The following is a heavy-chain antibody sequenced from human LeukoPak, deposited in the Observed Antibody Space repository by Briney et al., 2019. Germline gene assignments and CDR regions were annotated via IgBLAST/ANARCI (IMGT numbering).Heavy chain of an antibody. CDR1: GFTFSSYW. J-gene: IGHJ5*02. CDR2: XXXDGSEK. Sequence: QAGGSLRLSCAASGFTFSSYWMSWVRQAPGKGXXXXXXXXXDGSEKYYVDSVKGRFTISRDNAKNSLYLQMNSLRAEDTAVYYCARVDRIGNYYGSPGWFDPWGQGTLVTVSS. CDR3: ARVDRIGNYYGSPGWFDP. V-gene: IGHV3-7*03. D-gene: IGHD3-10*01.